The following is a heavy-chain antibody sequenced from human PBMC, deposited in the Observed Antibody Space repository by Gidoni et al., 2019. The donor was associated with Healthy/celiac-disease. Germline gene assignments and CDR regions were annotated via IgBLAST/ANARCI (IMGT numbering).Heavy chain of an antibody. CDR2: IYYGGST. J-gene: IGHJ4*02. CDR1: GGPISSSIYY. V-gene: IGHV4-39*01. Sequence: QLQLQESGPGLVKPSETLSLPCTVSGGPISSSIYYWGWIRQPPGKGLAWNGSIYYGGSTYYNPSLKSRVTISVDTSKNQFSLKLSSVTAADTAVYYCARRPMRGAFDYWGQGTLVTVSS. D-gene: IGHD3-16*01. CDR3: ARRPMRGAFDY.